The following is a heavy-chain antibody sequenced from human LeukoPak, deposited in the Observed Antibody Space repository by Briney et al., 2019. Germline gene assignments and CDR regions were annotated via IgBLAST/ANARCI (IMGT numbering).Heavy chain of an antibody. J-gene: IGHJ4*02. CDR2: IIPIFGTA. CDR3: ARRVYDSDYFDY. Sequence: GASVKVSCKASGGTFSSYAISWVRQAPGQGLEWMGGIIPIFGTANYAQKFQGRVTITADESTSTAYMELSSLRSEDTAVYYCARRVYDSDYFDYWGQGTLVTVSS. D-gene: IGHD3-22*01. V-gene: IGHV1-69*13. CDR1: GGTFSSYA.